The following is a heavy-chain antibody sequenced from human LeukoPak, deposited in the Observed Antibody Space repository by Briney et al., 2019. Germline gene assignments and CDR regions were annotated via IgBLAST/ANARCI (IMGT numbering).Heavy chain of an antibody. CDR3: AKDIRSIVVPPDAMDA. J-gene: IGHJ6*02. V-gene: IGHV3-9*01. Sequence: GGSLRLSCAASGFTFDDYAMHWVRQAPGKGLEWVSGISWNSDIIGYADSVKGRFTISRDSAKNSLYLQMNSLRPEDTAFCYCAKDIRSIVVPPDAMDAWGQGTTVTVSS. CDR2: ISWNSDII. D-gene: IGHD2-2*01. CDR1: GFTFDDYA.